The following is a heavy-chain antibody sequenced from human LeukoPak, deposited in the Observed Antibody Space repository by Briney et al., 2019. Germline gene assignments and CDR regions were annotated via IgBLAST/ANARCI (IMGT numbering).Heavy chain of an antibody. D-gene: IGHD2-2*01. V-gene: IGHV5-51*01. J-gene: IGHJ4*02. CDR3: ARLYCSTTSCPGRGPYFDY. CDR2: IYPADSHT. CDR1: GYTFTTYW. Sequence: GESLKISCKGSGYTFTTYWIGWVRQMPGRGLEWMGFIYPADSHTTYSQSFQGQVTISADRSISTAYLQWSSLKDSDTATYYCARLYCSTTSCPGRGPYFDYWAQGTLVTVSS.